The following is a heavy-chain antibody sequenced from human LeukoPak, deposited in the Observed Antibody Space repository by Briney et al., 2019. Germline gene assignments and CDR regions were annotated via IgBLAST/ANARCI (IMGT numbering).Heavy chain of an antibody. CDR3: TRLGSSGWHKYFDY. V-gene: IGHV3-73*01. Sequence: GGPLRLSCAACGFTFSGSAMHWLRQASGKGLEWVGRIRSKANSYATASAASVKGRFTITRGDSKNTAYLEMNSLKTEDTAVYYCTRLGSSGWHKYFDYWGQGTLVTVSS. D-gene: IGHD6-19*01. CDR1: GFTFSGSA. J-gene: IGHJ4*02. CDR2: IRSKANSYAT.